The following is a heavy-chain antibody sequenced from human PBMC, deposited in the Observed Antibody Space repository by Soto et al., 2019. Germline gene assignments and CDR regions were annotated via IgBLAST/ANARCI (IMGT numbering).Heavy chain of an antibody. CDR1: GFTFSNYA. Sequence: PGGSLRLSCAASGFTFSNYAFNWVRQAPGKGLEWVSAISGDGATTFYADSVRGRSTFSRDNSKNTLYLQMNSLRAEDTAVYYCARISSTSSTTYWGQGTLVTVSS. D-gene: IGHD6-6*01. CDR3: ARISSTSSTTY. CDR2: ISGDGATT. V-gene: IGHV3-23*01. J-gene: IGHJ4*02.